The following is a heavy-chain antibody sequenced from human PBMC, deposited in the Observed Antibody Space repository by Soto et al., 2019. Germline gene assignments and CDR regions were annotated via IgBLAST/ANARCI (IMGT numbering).Heavy chain of an antibody. J-gene: IGHJ5*02. CDR2: ISTSSSYI. D-gene: IGHD2-2*02. CDR3: ARSAGPAAITNNWFDP. V-gene: IGHV3-21*01. CDR1: GFTFNAYS. Sequence: GGSLRLSCAASGFTFNAYSMNWVRQAPGKGLEWVSSISTSSSYIYYADSVKGRFTISRDNAKNSLYLQVNSLRAEDTAIYYCARSAGPAAITNNWFDPWGQGTLVTVSS.